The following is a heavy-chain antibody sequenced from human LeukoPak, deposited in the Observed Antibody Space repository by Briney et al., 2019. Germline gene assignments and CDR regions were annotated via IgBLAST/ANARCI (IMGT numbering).Heavy chain of an antibody. J-gene: IGHJ6*02. Sequence: GGSLRLSCAASGFTFSSYSMNWVRQAPGKGLEWVSSISSSSSYIYYADSVKGRFTISRDNAKNSLYLQMNSLRAEDTAVYYCARDQEYYDFWSGYYPVYYYYGMDVWGQGTTVTVSS. CDR2: ISSSSSYI. CDR1: GFTFSSYS. V-gene: IGHV3-21*01. CDR3: ARDQEYYDFWSGYYPVYYYYGMDV. D-gene: IGHD3-3*01.